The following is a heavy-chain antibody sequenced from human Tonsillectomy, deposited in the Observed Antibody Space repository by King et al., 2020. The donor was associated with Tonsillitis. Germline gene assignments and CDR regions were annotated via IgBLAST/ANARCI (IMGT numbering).Heavy chain of an antibody. CDR2: ISYDGSYK. D-gene: IGHD1-26*01. J-gene: IGHJ3*02. Sequence: VQLVESGGGVVQPGRSLRLSCAASGFTFSSYAMHWVRQAPGKGLEWVAGISYDGSYKYYVDSVKGRFTISRDNSKNTLYLQMNSVRAEDTAVYYCARERPGRAFDIWGQGTMVTVSS. CDR3: ARERPGRAFDI. V-gene: IGHV3-30-3*01. CDR1: GFTFSSYA.